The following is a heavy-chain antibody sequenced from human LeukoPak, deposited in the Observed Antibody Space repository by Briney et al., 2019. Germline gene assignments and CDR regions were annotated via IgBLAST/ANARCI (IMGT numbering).Heavy chain of an antibody. V-gene: IGHV3-30*02. D-gene: IGHD2-15*01. CDR1: GFTFSSYG. CDR2: IRYDGSNK. Sequence: QSGGSLRLSCAASGFTFSSYGMHWVRQAPGKGLEWVAFIRYDGSNKYYADSVKGRFTISRDNSKNKLYLQMNSLRAEDTAVYYCAKVLSVVVAATLLDYWGQGTLVTVSS. CDR3: AKVLSVVVAATLLDY. J-gene: IGHJ4*02.